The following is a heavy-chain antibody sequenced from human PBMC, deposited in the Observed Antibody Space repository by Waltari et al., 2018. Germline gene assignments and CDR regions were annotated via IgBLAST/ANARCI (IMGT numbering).Heavy chain of an antibody. D-gene: IGHD6-19*01. CDR1: GFTFSSYA. Sequence: QVQLVESGGGVVQPGRSLRLSCAASGFTFSSYAMHWVRQAPGKGLEWVAVISYDGSNKYYADSVKGRFTISRDNSKNTLYLQMNSLRAEDTAVYYCARGGQEKPGIAVAGTGGVGYWGQGTLVTVSS. CDR3: ARGGQEKPGIAVAGTGGVGY. V-gene: IGHV3-30-3*01. J-gene: IGHJ4*02. CDR2: ISYDGSNK.